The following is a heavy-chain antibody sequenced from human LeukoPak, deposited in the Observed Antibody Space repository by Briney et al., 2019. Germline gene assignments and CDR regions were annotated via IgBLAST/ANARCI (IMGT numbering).Heavy chain of an antibody. CDR2: ISGSGGST. D-gene: IGHD5-12*01. CDR1: GFTFSSYA. J-gene: IGHJ5*02. CDR3: AAGRGYVRDWFDP. Sequence: GGPLRLSCAASGFTFSSYAMSWVRQAPGKGLEWVSAISGSGGSTYYADSVKGRFSISRDNSKNTLYLLMNSLRAEDTAVYYCAAGRGYVRDWFDPWGQGTLVTVSS. V-gene: IGHV3-23*01.